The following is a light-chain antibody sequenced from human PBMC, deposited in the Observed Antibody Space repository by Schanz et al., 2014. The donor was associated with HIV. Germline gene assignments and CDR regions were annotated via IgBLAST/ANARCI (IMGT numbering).Light chain of an antibody. CDR2: DNN. Sequence: QSVLTQPPSVSGAPGQRVTISCTGSSSNIGSVYDVHWYQQLPGTAPKLLIYDNNKRPSGIPDRISGSKSGTSATLGITGLQTGDEADYYCVTWDSSLSPGVFRGGTKPTVL. CDR3: VTWDSSLSPGV. CDR1: SSNIGSVYD. V-gene: IGLV1-51*01. J-gene: IGLJ3*02.